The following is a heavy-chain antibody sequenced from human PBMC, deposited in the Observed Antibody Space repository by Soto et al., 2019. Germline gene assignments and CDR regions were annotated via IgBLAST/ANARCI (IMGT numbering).Heavy chain of an antibody. CDR1: GGSISSGGYY. V-gene: IGHV4-31*03. Sequence: SETLSLTCTVSGGSISSGGYYWSWIRQHPGKGLEWIGYIYYSGSTYYNPSLKSRVTISVDTSKNQFSLKLSSVTAADTAVYYCARENYYDSSGYYFEDPYFDYWGQGTLVTVS. CDR2: IYYSGST. CDR3: ARENYYDSSGYYFEDPYFDY. J-gene: IGHJ4*02. D-gene: IGHD3-22*01.